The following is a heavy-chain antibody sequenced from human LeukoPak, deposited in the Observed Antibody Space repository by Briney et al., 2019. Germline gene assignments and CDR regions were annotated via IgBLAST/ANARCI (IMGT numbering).Heavy chain of an antibody. CDR1: GFTFSSYS. CDR3: ARDSASLRGYYGMDV. J-gene: IGHJ6*02. V-gene: IGHV3-48*02. CDR2: ISSSSSTI. Sequence: PGGSLRLSCAASGFTFSSYSMNWVRQAPGKGLERVSYISSSSSTIYYADSVKGRFTISRDNAKNSLYPQMNSLRDEDTAVYYCARDSASLRGYYGMDVWGQGTTVTVSS. D-gene: IGHD2-2*01.